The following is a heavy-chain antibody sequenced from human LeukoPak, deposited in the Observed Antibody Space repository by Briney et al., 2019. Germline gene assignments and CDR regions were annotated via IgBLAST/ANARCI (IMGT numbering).Heavy chain of an antibody. CDR2: ISSSGSTI. J-gene: IGHJ6*03. D-gene: IGHD1-26*01. CDR1: GFTFSDYY. CDR3: ARDEHSESYYYYDMDV. V-gene: IGHV3-11*01. Sequence: KSGGSLRLSCAASGFTFSDYYMSWIRQAPGKGLEWVSYISSSGSTIYYADSVKGRFTISRDNAKNSLYLQMNSLRAEDTALYYCARDEHSESYYYYDMDVWGKGTAVTISS.